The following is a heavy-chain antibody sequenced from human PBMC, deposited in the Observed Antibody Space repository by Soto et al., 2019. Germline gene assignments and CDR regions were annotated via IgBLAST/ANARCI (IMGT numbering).Heavy chain of an antibody. D-gene: IGHD5-18*01. J-gene: IGHJ4*02. Sequence: SETLSLTCAVSGDSMSSSDYYWVWIRQPPGKGLEWIGSIYYSGSTYYNPSLQSRVAISVDTSKNQFSLKLKSVTAADTAIYYCARRMVNIRTFYSGLKTHCFDYWGQGAPVTVSS. CDR1: GDSMSSSDYY. CDR2: IYYSGST. V-gene: IGHV4-39*01. CDR3: ARRMVNIRTFYSGLKTHCFDY.